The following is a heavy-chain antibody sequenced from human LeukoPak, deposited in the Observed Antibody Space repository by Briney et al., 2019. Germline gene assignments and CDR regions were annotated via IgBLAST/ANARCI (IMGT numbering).Heavy chain of an antibody. J-gene: IGHJ4*02. CDR1: GFTFSSYW. CDR2: INTDGSST. D-gene: IGHD3-3*01. Sequence: GGSLRLSCAASGFTFSSYWMHWVRQAPGKGLVWVSRINTDGSSTSYADSVKGRFTVSRDNAKNTLYLQMNSLRAEDTAVYYCARGAQAGVVIMVYWGQGTLVTVSS. CDR3: ARGAQAGVVIMVY. V-gene: IGHV3-74*01.